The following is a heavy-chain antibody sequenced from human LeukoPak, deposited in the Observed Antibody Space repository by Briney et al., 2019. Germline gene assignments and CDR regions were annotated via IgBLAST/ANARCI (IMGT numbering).Heavy chain of an antibody. Sequence: GGSLRLSCAASGFTFSTYWMHWVRQAPGKGLVWVSRVNGEGSSTNYADSVKGRFTISRDNAKNTLYLQMNSLRAEDTAVYYCARDGIAAVDFDYWGQGILVTVSS. CDR2: VNGEGSST. D-gene: IGHD6-13*01. CDR3: ARDGIAAVDFDY. J-gene: IGHJ4*02. V-gene: IGHV3-74*01. CDR1: GFTFSTYW.